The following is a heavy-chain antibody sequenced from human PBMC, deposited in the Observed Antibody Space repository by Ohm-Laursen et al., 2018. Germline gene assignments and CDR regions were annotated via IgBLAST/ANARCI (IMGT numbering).Heavy chain of an antibody. Sequence: SDTLSLTCTVSGDSISSYYWSWIRQPPGKGLEWIGYIYYSGSTNYNPSLKSRVTISVDTSKNQFFLKLSSVTAADTAVYYCARESSSGWYPDAFDYWGQGTLVTVSS. J-gene: IGHJ4*02. CDR3: ARESSSGWYPDAFDY. CDR1: GDSISSYY. CDR2: IYYSGST. V-gene: IGHV4-59*12. D-gene: IGHD6-19*01.